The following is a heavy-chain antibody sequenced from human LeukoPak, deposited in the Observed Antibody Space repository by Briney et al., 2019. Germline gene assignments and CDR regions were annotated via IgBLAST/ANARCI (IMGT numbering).Heavy chain of an antibody. J-gene: IGHJ6*03. Sequence: SVKVSCKASGGTFSSYAISWVRQAPGQGLEWMGRIIPIFGTANCAQKFQGRVTITTDESTSTAYMELSSLRSEDTAVYYCALPYYGFWSGYSSMDVWGKGTTVTVSS. CDR3: ALPYYGFWSGYSSMDV. D-gene: IGHD3-3*01. CDR1: GGTFSSYA. CDR2: IIPIFGTA. V-gene: IGHV1-69*05.